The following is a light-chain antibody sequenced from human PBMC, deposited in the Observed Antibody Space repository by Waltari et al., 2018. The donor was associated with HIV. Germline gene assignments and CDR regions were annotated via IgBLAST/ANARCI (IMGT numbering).Light chain of an antibody. CDR1: QSILSTAGNRHY. J-gene: IGKJ2*01. V-gene: IGKV4-1*01. CDR3: QQYYGTPYT. Sequence: DIVMTQSPDSLAVSLGERATINCKSSQSILSTAGNRHYLAWYKQRPGQAPNLLIYWASTRESGVPDRFSGSGSGTDFTLTISSLQAEDVAVYYCQQYYGTPYTFGQGTKLDI. CDR2: WAS.